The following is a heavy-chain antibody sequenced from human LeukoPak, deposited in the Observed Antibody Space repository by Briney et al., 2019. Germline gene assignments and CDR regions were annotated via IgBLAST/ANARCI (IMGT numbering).Heavy chain of an antibody. CDR3: AREVQHAFDI. Sequence: EWMGRIIPILGIANYAQKFQGRVTITRDTSASTAYMELSSLRSEDTAVYYCAREVQHAFDIWGQGTMVTVSS. CDR2: IIPILGIA. V-gene: IGHV1-69*04. J-gene: IGHJ3*02.